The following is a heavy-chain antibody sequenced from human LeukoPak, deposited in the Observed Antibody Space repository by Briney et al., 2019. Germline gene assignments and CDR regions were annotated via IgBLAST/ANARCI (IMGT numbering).Heavy chain of an antibody. D-gene: IGHD6-13*01. Sequence: PGGSLRLSCAASGFTFSSYWMSWVRQAPGKGLEWVAVIWYDGSNKYYADSVKGRFTISRDNSKNTLYLQMNSLRAEDTAVYYCAKDRRSSSWYPTIGYYFGYWGQGTLVTVSS. CDR1: GFTFSSYW. V-gene: IGHV3-33*06. CDR3: AKDRRSSSWYPTIGYYFGY. CDR2: IWYDGSNK. J-gene: IGHJ4*02.